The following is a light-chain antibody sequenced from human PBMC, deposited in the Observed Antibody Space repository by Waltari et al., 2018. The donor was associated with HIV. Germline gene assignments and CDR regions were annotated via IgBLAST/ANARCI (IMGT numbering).Light chain of an antibody. V-gene: IGKV2-28*01. CDR3: MQALQTPIT. Sequence: GEPASISCRSSQSLLHSNGYNYLDWYLQKPGQSPQLLIYLGSNRASGVPDRFSGSGSGTDFTLKSSRVEAEDVGVYYCMQALQTPITFGQGTRLEIK. J-gene: IGKJ5*01. CDR1: QSLLHSNGYNY. CDR2: LGS.